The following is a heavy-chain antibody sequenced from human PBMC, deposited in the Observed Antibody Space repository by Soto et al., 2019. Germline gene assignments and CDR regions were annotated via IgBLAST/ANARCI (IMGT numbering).Heavy chain of an antibody. CDR1: GFTFSSYS. J-gene: IGHJ5*02. CDR3: ARDLGYCSSTSCSLVFDP. CDR2: ISSSSSYI. V-gene: IGHV3-21*01. Sequence: GGSLRLSCAASGFTFSSYSMNWVRQAPGKGLEWVSSISSSSSYIYYADSVKGRFTISRDNAKNSLYLQMNSLRAEDPAVYYCARDLGYCSSTSCSLVFDPWGQGTLVTVSS. D-gene: IGHD2-2*01.